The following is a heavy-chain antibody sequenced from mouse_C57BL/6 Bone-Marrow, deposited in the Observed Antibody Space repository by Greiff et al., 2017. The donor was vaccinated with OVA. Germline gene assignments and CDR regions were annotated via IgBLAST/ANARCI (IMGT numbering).Heavy chain of an antibody. V-gene: IGHV1-59*01. CDR2: IDPSDSYT. CDR3: ARVGSNYGNYVSYYYAMDY. D-gene: IGHD2-1*01. J-gene: IGHJ4*01. CDR1: GYTFTSYW. Sequence: VQLQQPGAELVRPGTSVKLSCKASGYTFTSYWMHWVKQRPGQGLEWIGVIDPSDSYTNYNQKFKGKATLTVDTSSSTAYMQLISLTSEDSAVYYCARVGSNYGNYVSYYYAMDYWGQGTSVTVSS.